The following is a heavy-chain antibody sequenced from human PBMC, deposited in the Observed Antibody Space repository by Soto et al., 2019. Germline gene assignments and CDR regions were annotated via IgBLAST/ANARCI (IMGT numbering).Heavy chain of an antibody. J-gene: IGHJ4*02. V-gene: IGHV3-23*01. CDR3: AKGLYSGSYFDY. CDR1: GFTFSSYG. CDR2: ISGSGGST. D-gene: IGHD1-26*01. Sequence: EVQLLESGGGLVQPGGSLRLSCAASGFTFSSYGMTWVRQAPGKGLEWGSTISGSGGSTYYADSVKGQFTIYRDNSKNTLYLQMNSLRAEDTAVYYCAKGLYSGSYFDYWGQGTLVTVSS.